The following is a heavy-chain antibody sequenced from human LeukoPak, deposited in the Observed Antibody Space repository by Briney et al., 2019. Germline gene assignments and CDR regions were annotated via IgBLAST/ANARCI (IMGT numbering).Heavy chain of an antibody. CDR2: IYHSGST. Sequence: SETLSLTCAVSGGSISSSNWWSWVRQPPGKGLEWIGEIYHSGSTNYNPSLKSRVTISVDTSKNQYSLKLTSVTAADTAVYYCARLGQLLFLGGDYWGQGTLVTISS. D-gene: IGHD2-2*01. CDR3: ARLGQLLFLGGDY. V-gene: IGHV4-4*02. J-gene: IGHJ4*02. CDR1: GGSISSSNW.